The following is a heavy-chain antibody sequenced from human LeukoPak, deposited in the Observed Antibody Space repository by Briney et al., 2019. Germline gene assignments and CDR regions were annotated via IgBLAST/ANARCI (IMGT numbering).Heavy chain of an antibody. CDR3: ARLLCSGGSCYAYFDY. CDR2: INHSGST. V-gene: IGHV4-34*01. CDR1: GGSFSGYY. D-gene: IGHD2-15*01. J-gene: IGHJ4*02. Sequence: SETLSLTCAVYGGSFSGYYWSWIRQPPGKGLEWIGEINHSGSTNYNPSLKSRVTLSVDTSKNQFSLKLSSVTAADTAVYYCARLLCSGGSCYAYFDYWGQGTLVTVSS.